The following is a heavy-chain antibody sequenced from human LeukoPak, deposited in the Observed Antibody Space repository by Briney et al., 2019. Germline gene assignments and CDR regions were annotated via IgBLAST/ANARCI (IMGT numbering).Heavy chain of an antibody. CDR3: ATSAGYSGYNWGY. D-gene: IGHD5-12*01. V-gene: IGHV5-51*01. CDR1: GYSFTSYW. Sequence: GESLKISCKASGYSFTSYWIGWVRQMPGKGLEWMGIIYPGDSNTRYSPSFQGQVTISADKSISTAYLQWSSLKASDTAMYYCATSAGYSGYNWGYWGQGTLVTVSS. CDR2: IYPGDSNT. J-gene: IGHJ4*02.